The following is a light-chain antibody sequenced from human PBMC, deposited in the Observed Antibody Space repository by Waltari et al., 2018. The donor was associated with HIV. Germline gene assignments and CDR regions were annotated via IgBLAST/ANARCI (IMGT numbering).Light chain of an antibody. V-gene: IGLV3-25*03. CDR3: CSYAGSSTFVV. Sequence: SYGLTQPPSVSVSPGQTATITCSGDALPKQYAYWYQQKPGQAPVMVIYKDSERPSGIPGRFSGSSSATTVTLTISGVQAADEADYYCCSYAGSSTFVVFGGGTKLTVL. J-gene: IGLJ2*01. CDR1: ALPKQY. CDR2: KDS.